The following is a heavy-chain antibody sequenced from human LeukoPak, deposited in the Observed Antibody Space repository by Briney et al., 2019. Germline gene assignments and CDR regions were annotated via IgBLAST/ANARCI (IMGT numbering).Heavy chain of an antibody. CDR1: GGSISGYY. Sequence: PSETLSLTCAVSGGSISGYYWSWIRQPPGKGLEWIGYIYYSGSTNYNPSLKSRVTISVDTSKNQFSLKLSSVTAADTAVYYCARGDGTVTTSWGQGTLVTVSS. CDR2: IYYSGST. D-gene: IGHD4-11*01. V-gene: IGHV4-59*01. CDR3: ARGDGTVTTS. J-gene: IGHJ4*02.